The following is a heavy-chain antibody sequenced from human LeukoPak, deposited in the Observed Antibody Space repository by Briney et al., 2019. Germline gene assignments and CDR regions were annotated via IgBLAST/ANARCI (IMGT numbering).Heavy chain of an antibody. CDR2: IYYSGST. V-gene: IGHV4-61*01. D-gene: IGHD3-10*01. J-gene: IGHJ1*01. CDR1: SGSVGSGSYY. CDR3: ARGSAYGSGSRYFQH. Sequence: NTSETLSLTCTVSSGSVGSGSYYGRSIRQPPGKGLEWIRYIYYSGSTNYHPALKSRVTISVDTSKNQFSLRLSSVPAADTAVYYCARGSAYGSGSRYFQHWGQGTLVTVSS.